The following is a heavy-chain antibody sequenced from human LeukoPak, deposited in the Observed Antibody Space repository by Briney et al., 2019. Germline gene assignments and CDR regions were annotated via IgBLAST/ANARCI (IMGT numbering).Heavy chain of an antibody. CDR3: ANLQSRDTHYYCMDV. CDR2: ISYDGSNK. V-gene: IGHV3-30-3*01. Sequence: PGGSLRLSCAASGFTFSSYAMHWVRQATGKGLEWVAVISYDGSNKYYADSVKGRFTISRDNSKNTLYLQMNSLRAEDTAVYYCANLQSRDTHYYCMDVWGQGTTVTVSS. D-gene: IGHD5-18*01. J-gene: IGHJ6*02. CDR1: GFTFSSYA.